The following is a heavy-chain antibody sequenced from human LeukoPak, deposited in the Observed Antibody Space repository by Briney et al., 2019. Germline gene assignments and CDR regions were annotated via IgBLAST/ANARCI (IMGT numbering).Heavy chain of an antibody. CDR1: GFSLSTSGMC. Sequence: SGPALVKPTQTLTLTCTFSGFSLSTSGMCVSWIRQPPGKALEWLARIDWDDDKYYSTSLKTRLTISKDTSKNQVVLTMTNMDPVDTATYYCARMPLGHYDGSGYFYFDYWGQGTLVTVSS. J-gene: IGHJ4*02. CDR2: IDWDDDK. CDR3: ARMPLGHYDGSGYFYFDY. D-gene: IGHD3-22*01. V-gene: IGHV2-70*11.